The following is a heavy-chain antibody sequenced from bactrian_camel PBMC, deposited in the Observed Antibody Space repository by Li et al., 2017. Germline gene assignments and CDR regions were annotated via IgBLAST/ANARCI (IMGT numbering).Heavy chain of an antibody. J-gene: IGHJ7*01. CDR1: GYAVDAID. CDR2: ISTNGHT. D-gene: IGHD6*01. Sequence: HVQLVESGGGSVQVGGSLRLSCSTSGYAVDAIDMGWYRQAPGNECEMVARISTNGHTNYADSVKGRFIISRDNSKMTWSLQMNSLKPEDTAMYYCAAIAHYGANGGSCPSVRRDPGVVGGDRTIIDYWGKEPRSPSP. V-gene: IGHV3S53*01.